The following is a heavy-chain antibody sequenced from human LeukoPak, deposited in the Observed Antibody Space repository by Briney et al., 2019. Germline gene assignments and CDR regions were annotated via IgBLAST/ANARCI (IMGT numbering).Heavy chain of an antibody. J-gene: IGHJ3*02. CDR3: AREASAGYDILNGYFNSGFDI. Sequence: ETLSLTCTVSGGSISNSNFFWGWIRQPPGKGLEWIGSVDYSGKTYYNPSLKSRVSLSVDTSKNQFSLRLTSVTAADTAVYYCAREASAGYDILNGYFNSGFDIWGQGTTVTASS. V-gene: IGHV4-39*07. CDR2: VDYSGKT. CDR1: GGSISNSNFF. D-gene: IGHD3-9*01.